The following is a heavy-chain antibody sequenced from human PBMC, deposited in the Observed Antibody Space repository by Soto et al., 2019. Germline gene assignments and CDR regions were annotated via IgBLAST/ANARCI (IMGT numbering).Heavy chain of an antibody. D-gene: IGHD3-10*01. CDR3: AKGGSTDAFDI. CDR1: GGSISSSSYY. Sequence: QLQLQESGPGLVKPSETLSLTCTVSGGSISSSSYYWGWIRQPPGKGLEWIGSIYYSGSTYYNPSLKSRGTISVDTSKNQFSLKLSSVTAADTAVYYCAKGGSTDAFDIWGQGTMVTVSS. V-gene: IGHV4-39*01. J-gene: IGHJ3*02. CDR2: IYYSGST.